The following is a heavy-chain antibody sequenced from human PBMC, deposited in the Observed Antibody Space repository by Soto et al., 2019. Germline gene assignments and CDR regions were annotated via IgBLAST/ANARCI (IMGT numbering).Heavy chain of an antibody. D-gene: IGHD2-15*01. CDR3: ARGMAEEQIFSYSDY. J-gene: IGHJ4*02. CDR1: GASSVNYD. Sequence: SETLSLTCTVAGASSVNYDWAWIRQSPGGGLESIGYVSNTAPTTYSHSLNNRVTISVDSSKSQFYLKLRSVTAADTAVYYCARGMAEEQIFSYSDYWGQRAPITIS. CDR2: VSNTAPT. V-gene: IGHV4-59*01.